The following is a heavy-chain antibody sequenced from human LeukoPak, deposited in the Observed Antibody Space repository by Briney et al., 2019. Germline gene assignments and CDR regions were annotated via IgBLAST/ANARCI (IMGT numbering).Heavy chain of an antibody. D-gene: IGHD1-14*01. Sequence: GASVKVSCKTSGYTFTANYMQWVRQAPGQGLEWMGWLNPNSGATKYAQKFQGRVTMTRDTPINTAYMELSRLTSDDTAVYYCARYRCKTTSGCEDTDAFDTWGQGTMVTVSS. CDR3: ARYRCKTTSGCEDTDAFDT. CDR1: GYTFTANY. CDR2: LNPNSGAT. J-gene: IGHJ3*02. V-gene: IGHV1-2*02.